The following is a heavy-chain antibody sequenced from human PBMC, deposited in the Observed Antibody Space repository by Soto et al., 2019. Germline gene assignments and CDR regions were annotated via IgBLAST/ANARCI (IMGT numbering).Heavy chain of an antibody. CDR3: AKAPYYYDSTGYYYTAFDI. V-gene: IGHV3-23*01. J-gene: IGHJ3*02. CDR2: ISGSGYST. D-gene: IGHD3-22*01. Sequence: GCSLRLSCEASGFTFTSYALSLVRQAPGQGLEWVSAISGSGYSTYYADSVKGRFTISRDNSKNTLYLQMNRLRAEDTAVYYCAKAPYYYDSTGYYYTAFDIWGGGTMVTVS. CDR1: GFTFTSYA.